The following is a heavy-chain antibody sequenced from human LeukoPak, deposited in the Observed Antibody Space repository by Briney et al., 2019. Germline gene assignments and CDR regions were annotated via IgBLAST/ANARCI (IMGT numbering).Heavy chain of an antibody. J-gene: IGHJ6*03. CDR1: GFTFSNYG. CDR2: IRYDGSNK. Sequence: PGGSLRLSCAASGFTFSNYGMHWVRQAPGKGLEWVSFIRYDGSNKYYADSVKGRFTISRDNSKNTLYLQMNSLRAEDTAVYYCAKAPMVRGITYYYYYYMDVWGKGTTVAISS. D-gene: IGHD3-10*01. V-gene: IGHV3-30*02. CDR3: AKAPMVRGITYYYYYYMDV.